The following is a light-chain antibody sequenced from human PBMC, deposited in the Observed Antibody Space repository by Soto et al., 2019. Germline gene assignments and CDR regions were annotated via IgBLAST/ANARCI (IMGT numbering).Light chain of an antibody. CDR1: SSNIGGTNY. CDR2: SNS. Sequence: QPVLTQPPSASGTPGQKVFISCSGSSSNIGGTNYAYWYQQLPGAAPKLLMHSNSLRPSGVPERISGSKFGTAASLAISGLRSEDEAVYYCASWDDRLGAVIFGGGTKVTVL. V-gene: IGLV1-47*02. J-gene: IGLJ2*01. CDR3: ASWDDRLGAVI.